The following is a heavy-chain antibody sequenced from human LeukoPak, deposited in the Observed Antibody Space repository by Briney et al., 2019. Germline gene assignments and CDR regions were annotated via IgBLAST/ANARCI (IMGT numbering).Heavy chain of an antibody. Sequence: PRGSLRLSCAASGFTFSSYNMNWVRQAPGKGLEWVSYISSSSSTIYYADSVKGRFTISRDNAKNSLYLQMNSLRAEDTAVYYCAKGSRWYIDYWGQGTLVTVSS. CDR2: ISSSSSTI. CDR3: AKGSRWYIDY. CDR1: GFTFSSYN. D-gene: IGHD6-13*01. J-gene: IGHJ4*02. V-gene: IGHV3-48*01.